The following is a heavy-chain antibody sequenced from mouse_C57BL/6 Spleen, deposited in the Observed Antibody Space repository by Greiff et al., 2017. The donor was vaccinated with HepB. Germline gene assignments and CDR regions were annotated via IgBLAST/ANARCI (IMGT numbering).Heavy chain of an antibody. Sequence: EVQLMESGPGLVKPSQSLSLTCSVTGYSITSGYYWNWIRQFPGNKLEWMGYISYDGSNNYNPSLKNRISITRDTSKNQFFLKLNSVTTEDTATYYCARDYYGSSWYFDVWGTGTTVTVSS. J-gene: IGHJ1*03. CDR1: GYSITSGYY. CDR2: ISYDGSN. V-gene: IGHV3-6*01. D-gene: IGHD1-1*01. CDR3: ARDYYGSSWYFDV.